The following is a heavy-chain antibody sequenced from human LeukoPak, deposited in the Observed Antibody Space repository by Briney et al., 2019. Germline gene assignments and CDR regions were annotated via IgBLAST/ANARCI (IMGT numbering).Heavy chain of an antibody. CDR1: GFTFSSYG. Sequence: GGSLRLSCAASGFTFSSYGMHWVRQAPGKGLEWVAVISYDGSNKYYADSVKGRFTISRDNAKNSLYLQMNSLRAEDTAVYYCARDREGYQLPQMHHYYYMDVWGKGTTVTISS. CDR2: ISYDGSNK. D-gene: IGHD2-2*01. CDR3: ARDREGYQLPQMHHYYYMDV. J-gene: IGHJ6*03. V-gene: IGHV3-30*03.